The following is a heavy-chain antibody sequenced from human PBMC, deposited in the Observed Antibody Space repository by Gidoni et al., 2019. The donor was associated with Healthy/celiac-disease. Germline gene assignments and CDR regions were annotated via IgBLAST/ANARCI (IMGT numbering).Heavy chain of an antibody. V-gene: IGHV4-31*03. Sequence: QVQLQESGPGLVKPSQTLSLTCPVSGGSISSGGYYWSWIRQHPGKGLEWIGYIYYSGSTYYNPSLKSRVTISVDTSKNQFSLKLSSVTAADTAVYYCARAPVGPAAITFDPWGQGTLVTVSS. CDR2: IYYSGST. D-gene: IGHD2-2*01. J-gene: IGHJ5*02. CDR3: ARAPVGPAAITFDP. CDR1: GGSISSGGYY.